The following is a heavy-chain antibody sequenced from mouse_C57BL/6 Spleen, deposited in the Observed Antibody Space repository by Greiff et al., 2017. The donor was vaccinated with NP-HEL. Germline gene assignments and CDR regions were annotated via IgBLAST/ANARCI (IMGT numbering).Heavy chain of an antibody. V-gene: IGHV1-72*01. Sequence: VKLQQPGAELVKPGASVKLSCKASGYTFTSYWMHWVKQRPGRGLEWIGRIDPNSGGTKYNEKFKSKATLTVDKPSSTAYMQLSSLTSEDSAVYYCASARLAYYYGSSDYYALDYWGKGTTVTVSS. CDR2: IDPNSGGT. D-gene: IGHD1-1*01. CDR1: GYTFTSYW. J-gene: IGHJ4*01. CDR3: ASARLAYYYGSSDYYALDY.